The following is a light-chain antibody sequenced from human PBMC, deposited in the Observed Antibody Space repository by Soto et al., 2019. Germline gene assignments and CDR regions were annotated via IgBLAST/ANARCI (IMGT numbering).Light chain of an antibody. CDR3: QTWGTGIVV. CDR2: LNSDGSH. CDR1: SGHNNYA. Sequence: QSVLTQSPSASASLGASVKLTCTLSSGHNNYAIAWHQQQPEKGPRYLRKLNSDGSHSKGDGIPDRFSGSSSGTERYLIISSLQSEDEADYYCQTWGTGIVVFGAGTKLTVL. J-gene: IGLJ2*01. V-gene: IGLV4-69*01.